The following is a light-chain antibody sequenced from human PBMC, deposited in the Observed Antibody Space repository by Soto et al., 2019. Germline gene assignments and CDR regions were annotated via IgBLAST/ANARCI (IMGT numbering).Light chain of an antibody. CDR1: QSVRSN. V-gene: IGKV3-15*01. Sequence: EIVMTQSPATLSVSPGERVTLSCRASQSVRSNLAWYQQKPGQAPRLLIYGASTRAIGLPARFSGSGSGTDFTLTISSLQSEDFAVYYCQQYYDWPITFGQGTRLEI. CDR2: GAS. CDR3: QQYYDWPIT. J-gene: IGKJ5*01.